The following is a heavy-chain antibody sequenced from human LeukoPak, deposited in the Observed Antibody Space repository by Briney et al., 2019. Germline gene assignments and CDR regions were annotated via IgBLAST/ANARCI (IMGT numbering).Heavy chain of an antibody. CDR3: ARHGGGYPFEY. CDR1: SDSIISYY. V-gene: IGHV4-59*08. CDR2: IYNSGST. Sequence: TSETLSHTCTGSSDSIISYYWSWIRQPPGKGLEWIGFIYNSGSTNYNLSPMSRVTISLDTSKNQFSLHLNSVIAADTAVYYCARHGGGYPFEYWGQGTLDTVSS. D-gene: IGHD5-24*01. J-gene: IGHJ4*02.